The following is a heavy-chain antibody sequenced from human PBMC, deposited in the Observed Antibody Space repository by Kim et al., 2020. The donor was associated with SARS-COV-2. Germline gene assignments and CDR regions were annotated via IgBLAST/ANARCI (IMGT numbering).Heavy chain of an antibody. V-gene: IGHV4-34*01. CDR2: INHSGST. CDR3: ARGSRIAVAG. J-gene: IGHJ4*02. D-gene: IGHD6-19*01. CDR1: GGSFSGYY. Sequence: SETLSLTCAVYGGSFSGYYWSWIRQPPGKGLEWIGEINHSGSTNYNPSLKSRVTISVDTSKNQFSLKLSSVTAADTAVYYCARGSRIAVAGWGQGTLVTV.